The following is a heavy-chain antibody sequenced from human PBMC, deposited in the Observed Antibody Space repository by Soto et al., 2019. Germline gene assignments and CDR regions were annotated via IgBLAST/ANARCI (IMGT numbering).Heavy chain of an antibody. V-gene: IGHV4-59*01. CDR2: IYYSGST. CDR3: ARGYGDGAGAFDI. J-gene: IGHJ3*02. Sequence: SETLSLTCTVSGGSISSYYWSWIRQPPGKGLEWIGYIYYSGSTNYNPSLKSRVTISVDTSKNQFSLKLSSVTAAYTAVYYCARGYGDGAGAFDIWGQGTMVTVSS. CDR1: GGSISSYY. D-gene: IGHD4-17*01.